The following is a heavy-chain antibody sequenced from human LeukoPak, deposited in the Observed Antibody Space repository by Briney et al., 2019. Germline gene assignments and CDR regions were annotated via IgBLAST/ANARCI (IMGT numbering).Heavy chain of an antibody. J-gene: IGHJ4*02. CDR2: ISYDGSNK. CDR3: ARGSGSYYSHYDY. V-gene: IGHV3-30-3*01. D-gene: IGHD3-10*01. CDR1: GFTFSSYA. Sequence: PGSSLRLSCAASGFTFSSYAMHWVRQAPGKGLEWVAVISYDGSNKYYADSVKGRFTISRDNSKNTLYLQMNSLRAEDTAVYYCARGSGSYYSHYDYWGQGTLVTVSS.